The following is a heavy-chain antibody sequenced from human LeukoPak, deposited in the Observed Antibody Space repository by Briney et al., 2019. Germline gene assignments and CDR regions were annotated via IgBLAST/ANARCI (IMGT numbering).Heavy chain of an antibody. CDR1: GYTLTSYY. CDR3: ARNVGSGLDY. D-gene: IGHD3-10*01. J-gene: IGHJ4*02. CDR2: INPSGGST. Sequence: GASVKVSCKASGYTLTSYYIHWVRQAPGQGLEWMGFINPSGGSTSYAQKFQGRVTMTRDTSTSTVYMELSSLRSEDTAVYYCARNVGSGLDYWGQGTLVIVSS. V-gene: IGHV1-46*03.